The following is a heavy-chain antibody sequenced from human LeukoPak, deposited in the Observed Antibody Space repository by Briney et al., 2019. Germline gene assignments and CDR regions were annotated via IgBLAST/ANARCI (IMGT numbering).Heavy chain of an antibody. Sequence: SETLSLTCAVYGGSFSGYYWSWIRQPPGKGLEWIGEINHSGSTNYNPSLKSRVTISVDTSKNQFSLKLSSVTAADTAVYYCARISGAAAGTATWGKNWFDPWGQGTLVTVSS. CDR2: INHSGST. V-gene: IGHV4-34*01. D-gene: IGHD6-13*01. CDR1: GGSFSGYY. CDR3: ARISGAAAGTATWGKNWFDP. J-gene: IGHJ5*02.